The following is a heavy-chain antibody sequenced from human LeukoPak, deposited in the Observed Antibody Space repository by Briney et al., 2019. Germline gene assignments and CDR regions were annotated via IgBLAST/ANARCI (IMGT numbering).Heavy chain of an antibody. CDR1: GFTFSGSA. CDR2: IRSKANSYAT. D-gene: IGHD6-19*01. Sequence: QPGGSLRLSCAASGFTFSGSAMHWVRQASGRGLEWVGRIRSKANSYATAYAASVKGRFTISRDDSKNTAYLQMNSLKTEDTAVYYCTRLPIAVAGLSHSGGYFDYWGQGTLVTVSS. CDR3: TRLPIAVAGLSHSGGYFDY. V-gene: IGHV3-73*01. J-gene: IGHJ4*02.